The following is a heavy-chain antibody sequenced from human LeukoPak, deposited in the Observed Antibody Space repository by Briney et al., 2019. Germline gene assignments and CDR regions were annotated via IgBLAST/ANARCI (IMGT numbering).Heavy chain of an antibody. CDR1: GFTLSSFG. CDR3: ARVGDMEAFDI. D-gene: IGHD3-16*01. J-gene: IGHJ3*02. Sequence: GGSLRLSCAASGFTLSSFGMVWVRQAPGKGLEWVTLMWYDGRNKYYADSVKGRFTISRDNSKNTVYLQMNSLRGEDTAVYYCARVGDMEAFDIWGQGTRVTVAS. V-gene: IGHV3-33*01. CDR2: MWYDGRNK.